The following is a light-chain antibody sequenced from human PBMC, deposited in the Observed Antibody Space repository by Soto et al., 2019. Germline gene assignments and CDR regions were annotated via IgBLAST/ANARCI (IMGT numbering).Light chain of an antibody. Sequence: EIVLTQSPGTLSLSPGERATLSCRPSQSVSSTYLAWYQQKPGQAPRLLIYGASSRATSIPDRFSGSGSGTDFTLTISRLEPEDFAVYYCQQYESSPTTFGGGTKVEIK. V-gene: IGKV3-20*01. J-gene: IGKJ4*01. CDR2: GAS. CDR3: QQYESSPTT. CDR1: QSVSSTY.